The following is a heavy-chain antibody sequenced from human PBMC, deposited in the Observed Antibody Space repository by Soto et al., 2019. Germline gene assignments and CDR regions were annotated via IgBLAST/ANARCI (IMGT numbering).Heavy chain of an antibody. Sequence: ASVKVSCKASGYTFTSYGISWVRQAPGQGLEWMGWISAYNSNTNYAQKLQGRVTMTTDTSTSTAYMELRSLRSDDTAVYYCARQAGYCSGGSCNFDYWGQGTLVTVSS. J-gene: IGHJ4*02. V-gene: IGHV1-18*01. D-gene: IGHD2-15*01. CDR3: ARQAGYCSGGSCNFDY. CDR2: ISAYNSNT. CDR1: GYTFTSYG.